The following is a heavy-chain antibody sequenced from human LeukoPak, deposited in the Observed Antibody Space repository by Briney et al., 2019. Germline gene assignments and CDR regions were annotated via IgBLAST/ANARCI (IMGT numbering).Heavy chain of an antibody. CDR2: INPSSGGT. D-gene: IGHD5-18*01. CDR1: GYAFTSYY. CDR3: ARPGYSYGLDY. V-gene: IGHV1-46*01. J-gene: IGHJ4*02. Sequence: ASVKVSCKASGYAFTSYYIHWVRQAPGQGLEWRGVINPSSGGTSYAQKFQGRVTMTRDTSTGTVYMALSSLRSEDTAVYYCARPGYSYGLDYWGQGTLVTVSS.